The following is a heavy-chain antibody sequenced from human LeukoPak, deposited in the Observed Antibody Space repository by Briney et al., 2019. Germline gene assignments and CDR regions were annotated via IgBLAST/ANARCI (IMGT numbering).Heavy chain of an antibody. V-gene: IGHV1-18*01. CDR2: SSPYNGNT. CDR3: ARDRLGGYSYGRYFDY. Sequence: ASVKVSCKASGYTFTTYGISWVRQAPGQGLEWMGWSSPYNGNTNYAQKLRGRVTMTTDTSTSTAYMELRSLRSDDTAVYYCARDRLGGYSYGRYFDYWGQGTLVTVSS. D-gene: IGHD5-18*01. J-gene: IGHJ4*02. CDR1: GYTFTTYG.